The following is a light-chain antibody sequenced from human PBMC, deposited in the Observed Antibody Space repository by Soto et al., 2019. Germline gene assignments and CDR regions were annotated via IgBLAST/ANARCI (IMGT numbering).Light chain of an antibody. V-gene: IGKV3-15*01. CDR1: QSVSSN. CDR2: GAS. J-gene: IGKJ1*01. Sequence: EIVMTQSPATLSVSPGERATLSCRASQSVSSNLAWYQQKPGQAPRLLIYGASTRATGIPARFSGSGSGTEFTLTISSLQSEDLAVYYCQQYNNWPRTFGQGTK. CDR3: QQYNNWPRT.